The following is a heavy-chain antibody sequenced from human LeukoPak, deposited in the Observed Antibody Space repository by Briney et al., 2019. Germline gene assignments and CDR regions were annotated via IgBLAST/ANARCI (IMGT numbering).Heavy chain of an antibody. CDR3: ITPLPYSAQ. CDR1: GFNTNKYA. J-gene: IGHJ4*02. CDR2: IKPKTDGETT. D-gene: IGHD2-21*01. Sequence: GGSLRLSCAASGFNTNKYAMTWVRQAPGKGLEWVGRIKPKTDGETTEYAAPVKDRFSISRDDSKSMMYLQMNSLKTEDTAVYYCITPLPYSAQGGQGTLVTVSS. V-gene: IGHV3-15*01.